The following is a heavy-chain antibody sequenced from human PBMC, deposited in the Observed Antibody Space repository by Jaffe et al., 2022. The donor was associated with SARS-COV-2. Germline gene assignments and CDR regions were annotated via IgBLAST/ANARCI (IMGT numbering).Heavy chain of an antibody. V-gene: IGHV4-34*01. J-gene: IGHJ4*02. Sequence: QVQLQQWGAGLLKPSETLSLTCAVYGGSFSGYYWSWIRQPPGKGLEWIGEINHSGSTNYNPSLKSRVTISVDTSKNQFSLKLSSVTAADTAVYYCARSPYGGTGPTHYWGQGTLVTVSS. CDR3: ARSPYGGTGPTHY. D-gene: IGHD2-15*01. CDR2: INHSGST. CDR1: GGSFSGYY.